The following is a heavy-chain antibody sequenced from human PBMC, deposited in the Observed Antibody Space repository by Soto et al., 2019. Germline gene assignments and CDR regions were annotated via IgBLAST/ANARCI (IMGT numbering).Heavy chain of an antibody. D-gene: IGHD6-19*01. V-gene: IGHV5-10-1*01. J-gene: IGHJ4*02. CDR2: IDPSDSYT. CDR3: ARQSVADYYFDY. Sequence: GESLKISCKGSGYSFTSYWISWVRQMPGKGLEWMGRIDPSDSYTNYSPSFQGHVTISADKSISTAYLQWSSLKASDTAMYYWARQSVADYYFDYWGQGTLVTVSS. CDR1: GYSFTSYW.